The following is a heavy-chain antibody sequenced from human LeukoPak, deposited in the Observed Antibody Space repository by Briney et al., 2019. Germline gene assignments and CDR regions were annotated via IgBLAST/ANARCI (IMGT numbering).Heavy chain of an antibody. D-gene: IGHD2-8*01. J-gene: IGHJ4*02. CDR1: GYTLTELS. CDR3: AREGDCTNGVCYYYFDY. Sequence: ASVKVSCKVSGYTLTELSMHWVRQAPGKGLEWMGGFDPEDGETIYAQKFQGRVTMTEDTSTDTAYMELSRLRSDDTAVYYCAREGDCTNGVCYYYFDYWGQGTLVTVSS. V-gene: IGHV1-24*01. CDR2: FDPEDGET.